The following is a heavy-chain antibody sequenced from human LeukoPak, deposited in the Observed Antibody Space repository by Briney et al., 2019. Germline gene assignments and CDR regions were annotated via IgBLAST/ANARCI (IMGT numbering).Heavy chain of an antibody. CDR1: GFTLSGNW. V-gene: IGHV3-74*01. D-gene: IGHD2-15*01. Sequence: GGSLRLSCAASGFTLSGNWMHWVRQAPGKGLVWVSRINSGGGSTSYADSVKGRFTIYRDNVKNTLYLQMNSLRAEDTAVYYCARRDNYDYWGQGTLVTVSS. J-gene: IGHJ4*02. CDR2: INSGGGST. CDR3: ARRDNYDY.